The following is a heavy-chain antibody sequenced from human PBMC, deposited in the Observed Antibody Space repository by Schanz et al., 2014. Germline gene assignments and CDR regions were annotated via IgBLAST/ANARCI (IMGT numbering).Heavy chain of an antibody. Sequence: VQLVESGGGLVQSGGSLRLSCAASGFTFSFSGMQWVRQAPGKGLEWVAFIRSDGSNENYADSVRGRFTISRDNSKNTLYLQMNSLRTEDTAVYFCAKSYDTSGYSGFDYWGQGTLVTVSS. CDR3: AKSYDTSGYSGFDY. V-gene: IGHV3-30*02. J-gene: IGHJ4*02. CDR1: GFTFSFSG. D-gene: IGHD3-22*01. CDR2: IRSDGSNE.